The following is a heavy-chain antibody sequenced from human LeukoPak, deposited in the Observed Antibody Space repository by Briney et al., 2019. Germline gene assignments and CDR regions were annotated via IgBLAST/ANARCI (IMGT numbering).Heavy chain of an antibody. D-gene: IGHD3-22*01. CDR2: INSDGSST. CDR1: GFTFSSYW. J-gene: IGHJ4*02. V-gene: IGHV3-74*01. CDR3: ARALGSGHYAYFDY. Sequence: GGSLRLSCAASGFTFSSYWMPWVRQAPGKGLVWVSRINSDGSSTSYADSVKGRFTISRDNAKNTLYLQMNSLRAEDTAVYYCARALGSGHYAYFDYWGQGTLVTVSS.